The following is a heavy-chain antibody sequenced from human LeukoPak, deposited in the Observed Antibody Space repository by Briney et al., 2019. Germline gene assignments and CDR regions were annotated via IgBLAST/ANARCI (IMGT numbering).Heavy chain of an antibody. V-gene: IGHV3-49*04. CDR1: GFTFGDYA. D-gene: IGHD3-22*01. J-gene: IGHJ6*03. CDR2: IRGKAYGGTT. Sequence: GGSLRLSCTASGFTFGDYAMSWVRQAPGKGREWVGFIRGKAYGGTTEYAGSVKGRFTISRDDSKSIAYLQMNSLKTEDTAVYYCTRVPLPHYYDSSGYPVRSSYYYYYMDVWGKGTTVTISS. CDR3: TRVPLPHYYDSSGYPVRSSYYYYYMDV.